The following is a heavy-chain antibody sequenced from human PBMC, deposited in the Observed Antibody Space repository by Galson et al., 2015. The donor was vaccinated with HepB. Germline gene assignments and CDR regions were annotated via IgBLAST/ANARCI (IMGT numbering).Heavy chain of an antibody. CDR2: TYYRSKWYN. Sequence: CAISGDSVSSYNAAWNWIRQSPSRGLEWLGRTYYRSKWYNDYAVSVRGRITINADTSKNQFSLLLSSVTPEDTAVYYCALIAKAFKTNCGMDVWGPGTTVTVSS. V-gene: IGHV6-1*01. CDR1: GDSVSSYNAA. D-gene: IGHD2-8*01. J-gene: IGHJ6*02. CDR3: ALIAKAFKTNCGMDV.